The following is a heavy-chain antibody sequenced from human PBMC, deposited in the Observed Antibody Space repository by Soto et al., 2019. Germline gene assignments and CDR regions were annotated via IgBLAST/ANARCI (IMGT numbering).Heavy chain of an antibody. D-gene: IGHD4-17*01. J-gene: IGHJ4*02. CDR1: GFTFSTYG. CDR3: AKDALYGDYALDY. V-gene: IGHV3-30*18. Sequence: VQLVESGGGLVQPGGSLTLSCAASGFTFSTYGMHWVRQAPGKGLEWVAVISYDGKNKYYADSVKGRFTISRDNSKNTPYLQMNSLRAEDTAVYYCAKDALYGDYALDYWGQGTLVTVSS. CDR2: ISYDGKNK.